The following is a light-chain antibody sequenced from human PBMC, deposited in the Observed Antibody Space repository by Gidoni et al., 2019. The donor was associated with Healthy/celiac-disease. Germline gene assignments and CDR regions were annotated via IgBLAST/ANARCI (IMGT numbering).Light chain of an antibody. CDR3: QQYNSYSPSAH. Sequence: DIQMTQSPSTLSASVGDRVTITCRASQSISSWLAWYQQKPGKAPKLLIYKASSLESGVPSRFSGSGSGTEFTLTISSLQPDDFATYYCQQYNSYSPSAHFGQXTKLEIK. CDR2: KAS. J-gene: IGKJ2*01. CDR1: QSISSW. V-gene: IGKV1-5*03.